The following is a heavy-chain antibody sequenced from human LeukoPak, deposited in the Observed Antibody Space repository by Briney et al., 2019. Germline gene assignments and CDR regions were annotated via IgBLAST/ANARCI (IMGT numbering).Heavy chain of an antibody. CDR2: ISSGSSTI. J-gene: IGHJ6*02. Sequence: GGSLRLSCAVSGFTFNSHAMCWVRQAPGKGLEWLSYISSGSSTIYYADSVKGRFTISRDNVKKSLYLQMNSLRDEDTAVYYCARESVMDVWGQGTTVTVSS. CDR3: ARESVMDV. CDR1: GFTFNSHA. V-gene: IGHV3-48*02.